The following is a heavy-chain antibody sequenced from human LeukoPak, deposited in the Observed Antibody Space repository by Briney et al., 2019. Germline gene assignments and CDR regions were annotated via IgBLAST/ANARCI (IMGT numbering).Heavy chain of an antibody. V-gene: IGHV1-69*02. CDR3: ARAPHSYYYDSSGGFDY. CDR2: IIPILGIA. Sequence: SVKVSCKASGGTFSSYTISWVRQAPGQGLEWMGRIIPILGIANYAQKFQGRVTITADKSTSTAYMELSSLRSEDTAVYYCARAPHSYYYDSSGGFDYWGQGTLVTVSS. J-gene: IGHJ4*02. CDR1: GGTFSSYT. D-gene: IGHD3-22*01.